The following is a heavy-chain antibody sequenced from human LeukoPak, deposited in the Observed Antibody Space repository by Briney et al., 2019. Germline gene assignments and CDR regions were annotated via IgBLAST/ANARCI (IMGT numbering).Heavy chain of an antibody. CDR1: GFTFSGSA. D-gene: IGHD2-2*01. CDR2: IRSKANSYAT. J-gene: IGHJ4*02. V-gene: IGHV3-73*01. CDR3: TRLIDIVLVPAADRFDY. Sequence: GGSLRLSCAASGFTFSGSAMHWVRQASGKGLEWVGRIRSKANSYATAYAASVKGRFTISRDDSKNTAYLQMNSLKTEDTAVYYCTRLIDIVLVPAADRFDYWGQGTLVTVSS.